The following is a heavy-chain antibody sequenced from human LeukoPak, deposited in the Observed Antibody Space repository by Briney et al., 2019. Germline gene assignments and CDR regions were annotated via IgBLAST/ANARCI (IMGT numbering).Heavy chain of an antibody. D-gene: IGHD4-17*01. V-gene: IGHV3-33*01. CDR3: AIRHFDAFDI. CDR2: IWYDGSSK. CDR1: GFTFSSYG. J-gene: IGHJ3*02. Sequence: GGSLRLSCAASGFTFSSYGMQWVRRAQGKGLEWVAVIWYDGSSKYYADSVKGRFTISRDNSKNTLYLQMDSLTAEDTVVYYCAIRHFDAFDIWGQGTVVTVSS.